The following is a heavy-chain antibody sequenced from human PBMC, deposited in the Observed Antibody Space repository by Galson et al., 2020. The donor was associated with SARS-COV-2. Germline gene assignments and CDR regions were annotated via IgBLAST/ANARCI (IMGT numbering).Heavy chain of an antibody. J-gene: IGHJ4*02. CDR2: ISAYNGNT. CDR1: GYTFTSYG. V-gene: IGHV1-18*04. CDR3: ARERYANYDILTGYYYFDY. D-gene: IGHD3-9*01. Sequence: VKVSCKASGYTFTSYGISWVRQAPGQGLEWMGWISAYNGNTNYAQKLQGRVTMTTDTSTSTAYMELRSLRSDDTAVYYCARERYANYDILTGYYYFDYWGQGTLVTVSS.